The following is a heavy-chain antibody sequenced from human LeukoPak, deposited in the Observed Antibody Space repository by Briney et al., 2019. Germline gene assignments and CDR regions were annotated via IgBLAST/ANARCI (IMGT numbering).Heavy chain of an antibody. Sequence: GGSLRLSCAASGFTFSSYAMSWVRQAPGKGLEWVSAISGSGGSTYYADSVKGRFTISRDNSKNTLYLQMNSLRAEDTAVYYCARDSALVYYDSSGYSDYWGQGTLVTVSS. CDR2: ISGSGGST. CDR1: GFTFSSYA. J-gene: IGHJ4*02. D-gene: IGHD3-22*01. V-gene: IGHV3-23*01. CDR3: ARDSALVYYDSSGYSDY.